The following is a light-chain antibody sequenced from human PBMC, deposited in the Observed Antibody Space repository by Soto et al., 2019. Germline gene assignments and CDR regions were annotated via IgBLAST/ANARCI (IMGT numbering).Light chain of an antibody. V-gene: IGLV1-40*01. J-gene: IGLJ2*01. CDR1: RYNLGAGYE. CDR2: VNA. Sequence: VLTQPHSVSGAPGQRVTISCTGSRYNLGAGYEVHGYQQLPGRAPKLHIYVNANRPSRVPDRFSGSKSCTSASLAITGLNDEDEADYYCLSFYSSLSVVVGGGTKVTV. CDR3: LSFYSSLSVV.